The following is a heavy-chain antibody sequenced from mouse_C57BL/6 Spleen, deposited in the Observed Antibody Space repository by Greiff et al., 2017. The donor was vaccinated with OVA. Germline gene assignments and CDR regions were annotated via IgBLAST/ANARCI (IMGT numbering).Heavy chain of an antibody. Sequence: EVQLQQSGPELVKPGASVKISCKASGYPFTDYYMNWVKQSHGKSLEWIGDINPNNGGTSYNQKFKGKATLTVDKSSSTAYMELRSLTSEDSAVYYCARLGAQASYYFDYWGQGTTLTVSS. J-gene: IGHJ2*01. CDR2: INPNNGGT. CDR3: ARLGAQASYYFDY. CDR1: GYPFTDYY. V-gene: IGHV1-26*01. D-gene: IGHD3-2*02.